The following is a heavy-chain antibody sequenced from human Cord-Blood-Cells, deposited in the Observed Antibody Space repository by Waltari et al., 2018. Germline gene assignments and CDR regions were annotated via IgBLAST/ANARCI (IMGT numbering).Heavy chain of an antibody. CDR2: IIADNGNT. V-gene: IGHV1-18*04. CDR3: ARDPASYSSSWDFQH. D-gene: IGHD6-6*01. CDR1: GSTFPTYG. Sequence: QVQLVQSGAEVKKPGASVKVPCKASGSTFPTYGISWVRQAPGQGLEWMGWIIADNGNTNDAQKLQGRVTMTTDTSTSTAYMELRSLRSDDTAVYYCARDPASYSSSWDFQHWGQGTLVTVSS. J-gene: IGHJ1*01.